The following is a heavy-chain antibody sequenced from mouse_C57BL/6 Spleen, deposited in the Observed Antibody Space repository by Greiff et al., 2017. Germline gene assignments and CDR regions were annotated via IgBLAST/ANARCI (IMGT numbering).Heavy chain of an antibody. D-gene: IGHD1-1*01. CDR3: AIVGSSYPYYFGY. CDR2: ISDGGSYT. Sequence: EVKVVESGGGLVKPGGSLKLSCAASGFTFSSYAMSWVRQTPEKRLEWVATISDGGSYTYYPDNVKGRFTISRDNAKNNLYLQMSHLKSEDTAMYYCAIVGSSYPYYFGYWGQGTTLTVSS. J-gene: IGHJ2*01. CDR1: GFTFSSYA. V-gene: IGHV5-4*03.